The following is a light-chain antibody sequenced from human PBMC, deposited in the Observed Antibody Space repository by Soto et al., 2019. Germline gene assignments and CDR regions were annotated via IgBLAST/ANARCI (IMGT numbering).Light chain of an antibody. J-gene: IGKJ1*01. CDR2: KAS. V-gene: IGKV1-5*03. CDR3: QQYNSYSWT. CDR1: QSISSW. Sequence: DIQMTQSPSTLSASVGDRVTITCRASQSISSWLAWYQQKPGKAPKLLIYKASSLESGVPSRFSGSGSGTEFTLPISSLQPDDFATYYCQQYNSYSWTVGQGTKVELK.